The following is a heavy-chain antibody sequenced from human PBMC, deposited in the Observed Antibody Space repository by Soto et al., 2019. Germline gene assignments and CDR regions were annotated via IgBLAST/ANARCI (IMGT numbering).Heavy chain of an antibody. CDR1: GGSISSYY. D-gene: IGHD2-2*01. J-gene: IGHJ5*02. CDR3: ARFLGYCSSTSCYSSNWFDP. V-gene: IGHV4-59*01. CDR2: IYYSGST. Sequence: SETLSLTCTVSGGSISSYYWSWIRQPPGKGLEWIGYIYYSGSTNYNPSLKSRVTISVDTSKNQFSLKLSSVTAADTAVYYCARFLGYCSSTSCYSSNWFDPWGQGTLVTVSS.